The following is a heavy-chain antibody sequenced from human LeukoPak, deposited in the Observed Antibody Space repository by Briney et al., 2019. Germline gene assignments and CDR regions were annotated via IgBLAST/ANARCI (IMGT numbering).Heavy chain of an antibody. CDR3: AKQGSSGWYSGIDY. J-gene: IGHJ4*02. CDR2: ISGSGGST. V-gene: IGHV3-23*01. Sequence: SGGSLRLSCAASGFTFGSYAMSWVRQAPGKGLEWVSAISGSGGSTYYADSVKGRFTISRDNSKNTLYLQMNSLRAEDTAVYYCAKQGSSGWYSGIDYWGQGTLVTVSS. CDR1: GFTFGSYA. D-gene: IGHD6-19*01.